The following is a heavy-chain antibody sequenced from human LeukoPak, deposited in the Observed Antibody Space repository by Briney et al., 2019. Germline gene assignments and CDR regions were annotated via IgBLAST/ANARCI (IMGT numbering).Heavy chain of an antibody. D-gene: IGHD3-22*01. CDR3: AKGYYYDSSGYPLYYGMDV. J-gene: IGHJ6*02. CDR1: GFTFSSYA. V-gene: IGHV3-23*01. Sequence: GGSLRLSCAASGFTFSSYAMTWVRQAPGKGLEWVSAISGSGGSTYYADSVKGRFTISRDNSKNTLYLQMNSLRAEDTAEYSCAKGYYYDSSGYPLYYGMDVWGQGTTVTVSS. CDR2: ISGSGGST.